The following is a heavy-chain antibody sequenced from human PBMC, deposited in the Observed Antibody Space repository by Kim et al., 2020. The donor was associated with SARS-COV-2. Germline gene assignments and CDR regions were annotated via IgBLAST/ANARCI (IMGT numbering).Heavy chain of an antibody. Sequence: GGSLRLSCAASGFTFSSYGMHWVRQAPGKGLEWVAVIWYDGSNKYYADSVKGRFTISRDNSKNTLYLQMNSLRAEDTAVYYCARDRGYDFWSGIPGELDYWGQGTLVTVSS. D-gene: IGHD3-3*01. J-gene: IGHJ4*02. V-gene: IGHV3-33*01. CDR2: IWYDGSNK. CDR3: ARDRGYDFWSGIPGELDY. CDR1: GFTFSSYG.